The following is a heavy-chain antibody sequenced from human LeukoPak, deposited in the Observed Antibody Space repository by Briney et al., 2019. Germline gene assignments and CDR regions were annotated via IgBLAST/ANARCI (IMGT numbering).Heavy chain of an antibody. CDR2: IYTSGST. J-gene: IGHJ4*02. D-gene: IGHD6-19*01. CDR3: ARGLFVAARLNY. CDR1: GGSLSSYY. V-gene: IGHV4-4*07. Sequence: SETLSLTCTVSGGSLSSYYWSWIRQPAGKGLEWIGRIYTSGSTNYNPSLKSRVTMSVDTSKNQFSLKLSSVTAADTAVYYCARGLFVAARLNYWGQGTLVTVSS.